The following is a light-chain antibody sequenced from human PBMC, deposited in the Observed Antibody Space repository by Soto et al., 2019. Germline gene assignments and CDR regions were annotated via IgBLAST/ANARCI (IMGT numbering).Light chain of an antibody. CDR1: QSVSSSY. Sequence: EIVLTQSPGTLSLSPGERATLSCRASQSVSSSYLAWYQQKPGQAPXPLTYGTSSRATGIPDRFSGSGSGTDFTLTISSLEPEDFAVYYCQQRSNWITFGQGTRLEIK. V-gene: IGKV3D-20*02. J-gene: IGKJ5*01. CDR3: QQRSNWIT. CDR2: GTS.